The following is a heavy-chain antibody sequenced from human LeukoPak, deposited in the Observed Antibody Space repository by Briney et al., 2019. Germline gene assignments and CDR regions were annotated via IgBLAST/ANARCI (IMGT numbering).Heavy chain of an antibody. Sequence: GGSLRLSCAASGFTFSSYSMNWVRQAPGKGLEWVSSISSSSSYIYYADSVKGRFTISRDNDKNSLYLQMNSLRAEDTAVYYCARAHPRYYYDFWGQGTLVTVSS. CDR1: GFTFSSYS. V-gene: IGHV3-21*01. D-gene: IGHD1-14*01. CDR3: ARAHPRYYYDF. CDR2: ISSSSSYI. J-gene: IGHJ4*02.